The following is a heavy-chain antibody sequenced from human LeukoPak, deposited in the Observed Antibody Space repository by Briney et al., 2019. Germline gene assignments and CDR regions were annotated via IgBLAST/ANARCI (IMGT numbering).Heavy chain of an antibody. D-gene: IGHD6-19*01. V-gene: IGHV3-30*02. CDR2: IRYDGSNE. J-gene: IGHJ4*02. CDR3: AKDRPEFTSGWFLGGFDY. Sequence: PGGSLRLSCEASGFTFSSFGMHWVRQAPGKGLEWVALIRYDGSNELYVDSVRGRFTLSRDNSKNTLYLQMYSLRPDDTAIYYCAKDRPEFTSGWFLGGFDYWGQGALVTVSS. CDR1: GFTFSSFG.